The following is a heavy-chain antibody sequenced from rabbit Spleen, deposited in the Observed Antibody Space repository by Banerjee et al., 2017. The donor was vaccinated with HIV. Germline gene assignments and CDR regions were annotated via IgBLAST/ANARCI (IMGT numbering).Heavy chain of an antibody. Sequence: QEQLVESGGGLVQPTGSLTLTCKASGFSFGDRDVMSWVRQAPGKGLEWSACINAVTGKAIYASWAKGRFTISKTSSTTVTLQVTSLTPADTATYFCERAPDSGYWAVDFNLWGPGTLVTVS. V-gene: IGHV1S45*01. CDR2: INAVTGKA. CDR3: ERAPDSGYWAVDFNL. D-gene: IGHD1-1*01. J-gene: IGHJ4*01. CDR1: GFSFGDRDV.